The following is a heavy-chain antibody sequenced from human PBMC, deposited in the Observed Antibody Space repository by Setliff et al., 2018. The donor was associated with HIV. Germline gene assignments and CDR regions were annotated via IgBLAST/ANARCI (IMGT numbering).Heavy chain of an antibody. D-gene: IGHD3-10*01. CDR1: GGTFSSYA. J-gene: IGHJ3*02. CDR2: IIPIFGTA. V-gene: IGHV1-69*05. Sequence: SVKVSCKASGGTFSSYAISWVRQAPGQGLEWMGGIIPIFGTANYAQKFQGRVTITTDESTSTAYMELSSLRSEDTAVYYCATAPLRGTMVRGLRAFDIWGQGTMVTVSS. CDR3: ATAPLRGTMVRGLRAFDI.